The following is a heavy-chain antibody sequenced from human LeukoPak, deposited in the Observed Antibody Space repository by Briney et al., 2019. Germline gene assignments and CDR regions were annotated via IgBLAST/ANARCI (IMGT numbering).Heavy chain of an antibody. D-gene: IGHD3-22*01. CDR1: GFSFSNSA. J-gene: IGHJ4*02. V-gene: IGHV3-23*01. CDR3: AKLGSTMSTVQKLGVRYFDY. Sequence: PGGSLRLSCAASGFSFSNSAMSWVRQTPRKGLEWVSTFTGSGTTTFYADSVTGRFIISRDNSKGTLYLQMNNLRVEDTATYYCAKLGSTMSTVQKLGVRYFDYWGQGALVTVSS. CDR2: FTGSGTTT.